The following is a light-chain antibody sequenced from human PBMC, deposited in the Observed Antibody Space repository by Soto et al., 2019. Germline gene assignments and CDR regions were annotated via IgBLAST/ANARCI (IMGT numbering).Light chain of an antibody. CDR3: SSYAGNNNYG. CDR1: SSYVGGYNY. Sequence: SVLTQPPSASRPPGQSVTISCTGTSSYVGGYNYVSWYQQHLGKVAKLTIYEVTKRLSGAPDRFSGSPSGTTASLIVSGVQAEDEADYYCSSYAGNNNYGCGAGTKVTVL. J-gene: IGLJ1*01. V-gene: IGLV2-8*02. CDR2: EVT.